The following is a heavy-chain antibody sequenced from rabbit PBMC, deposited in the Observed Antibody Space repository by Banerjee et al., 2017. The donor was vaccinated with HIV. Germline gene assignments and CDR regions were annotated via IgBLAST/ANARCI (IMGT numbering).Heavy chain of an antibody. D-gene: IGHD6-1*01. Sequence: QSLEESGGDLVKPGASLTLTCTASGFSFSSSYWICWVRQAPGKGLEWIACIYTGSSGSTYYASWAKGRFTISKSSSTTVTLQMTSLTAADTATYFCARVGDGYGYALNLWGQGTLVTVS. CDR1: GFSFSSSYW. CDR3: ARVGDGYGYALNL. J-gene: IGHJ4*01. V-gene: IGHV1S40*01. CDR2: IYTGSSGST.